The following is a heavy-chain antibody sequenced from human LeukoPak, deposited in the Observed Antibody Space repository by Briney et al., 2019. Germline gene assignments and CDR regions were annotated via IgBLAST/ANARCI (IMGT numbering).Heavy chain of an antibody. Sequence: PGGSPRLSCAASGFTFSSRGMIWVRQAPGKGLEWVSYISPGATTIYYADSVKGRFPVSRHNAKNSLYLQMNSLRDEDTAVYSCATVGGPTVETMHFAHWGQGTLVTVSS. D-gene: IGHD4-23*01. CDR1: GFTFSSRG. CDR2: ISPGATTI. J-gene: IGHJ4*02. V-gene: IGHV3-48*02. CDR3: ATVGGPTVETMHFAH.